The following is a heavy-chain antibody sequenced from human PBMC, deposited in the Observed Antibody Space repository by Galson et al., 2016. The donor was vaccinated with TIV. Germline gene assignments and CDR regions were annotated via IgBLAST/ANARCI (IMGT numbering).Heavy chain of an antibody. CDR1: GYTFTSYY. D-gene: IGHD6-19*01. Sequence: SVKVSCKASGYTFTSYYMHWVRQAPGQGLEWMGIINLSGGSTSYAQKFQGRVTMTRDTSTSTVYMELSSLRSEDTAVYYCARVFEVAGTDYWGQGTLVTVSS. V-gene: IGHV1-46*01. CDR2: INLSGGST. J-gene: IGHJ4*02. CDR3: ARVFEVAGTDY.